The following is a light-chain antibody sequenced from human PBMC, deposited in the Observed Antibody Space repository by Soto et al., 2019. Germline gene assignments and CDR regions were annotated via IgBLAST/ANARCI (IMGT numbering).Light chain of an antibody. CDR2: GAS. Sequence: DIQMTQSPSSLSSSVGDRVTITCRASQSIRRSLNWYQQKPGNAPKLLIYGASSFQSGVPSRFSSSRSGTDFPLTIIRLQPEVFVTYYCQQSYRTRVFGEGTKLEIK. CDR3: QQSYRTRV. CDR1: QSIRRS. J-gene: IGKJ2*01. V-gene: IGKV1-39*01.